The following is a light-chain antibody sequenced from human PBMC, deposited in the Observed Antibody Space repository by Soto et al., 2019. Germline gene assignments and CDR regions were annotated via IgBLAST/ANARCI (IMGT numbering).Light chain of an antibody. CDR2: DVT. J-gene: IGLJ2*01. Sequence: QSALTQPASVSGSPGQSVTISCTGTSSDIGGYRYVSWYQQRPGKAPKLMIHDVTNRPSGVSDRFSGPKSGNTASLTISGLQAEDEADYYCTSYTSDSSVIFGGGTQLTVL. CDR3: TSYTSDSSVI. V-gene: IGLV2-14*03. CDR1: SSDIGGYRY.